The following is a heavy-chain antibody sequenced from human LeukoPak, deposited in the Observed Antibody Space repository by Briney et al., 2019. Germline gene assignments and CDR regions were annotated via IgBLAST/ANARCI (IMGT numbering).Heavy chain of an antibody. D-gene: IGHD6-13*01. CDR3: AKDKDRGYSSSWYVDY. Sequence: GGSLRLSCAASGFTFSSYAMSWVRQAPGKGLEWVSAISGSGGSTYYADSVKGRFTISRDNSKNTLYLQMNSLRAEDTAVNYCAKDKDRGYSSSWYVDYWGQGTLVTVSS. CDR1: GFTFSSYA. V-gene: IGHV3-23*01. CDR2: ISGSGGST. J-gene: IGHJ4*02.